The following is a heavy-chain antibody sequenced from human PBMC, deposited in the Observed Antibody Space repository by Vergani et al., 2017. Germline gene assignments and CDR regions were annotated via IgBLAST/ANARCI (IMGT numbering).Heavy chain of an antibody. CDR2: INHSGST. CDR3: ARGLTVVVVAATRGMDV. Sequence: QVQLQQWGAGLLKPSETLSLTCAVYGGSFSGYYWSWIRQPPGKGLEWIGEINHSGSTNYNTSLKSRVTISVDTSKYQFSLKLSSVTAADTAVYYCARGLTVVVVAATRGMDVWGQGTTVTVSS. D-gene: IGHD2-15*01. CDR1: GGSFSGYY. J-gene: IGHJ6*02. V-gene: IGHV4-34*01.